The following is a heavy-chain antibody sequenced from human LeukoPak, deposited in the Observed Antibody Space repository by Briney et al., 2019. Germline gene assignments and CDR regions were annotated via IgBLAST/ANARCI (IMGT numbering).Heavy chain of an antibody. J-gene: IGHJ4*02. D-gene: IGHD6-6*01. CDR1: GGSISSSSYY. Sequence: SETLSLTCTVPGGSISSSSYYWGWIRRPPGKGLEWIGSIYYSGSTYYNPSLKSRVTISVGTSKNQFSLKLSSVTAADTAVYYCASRIAARGDYWGQGTLVTVSS. CDR2: IYYSGST. V-gene: IGHV4-39*01. CDR3: ASRIAARGDY.